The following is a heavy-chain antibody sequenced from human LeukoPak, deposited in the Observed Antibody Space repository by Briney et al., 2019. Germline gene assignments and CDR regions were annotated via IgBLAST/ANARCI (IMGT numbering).Heavy chain of an antibody. CDR2: IIPIFGTA. Sequence: SVKVSCKASGGTFSSCAISWVRQAPGQGLEWMGGIIPIFGTANYAQKFQGRVTITADESTSTAYMELSSLRSEDTAVYYCARVEDGDYGWFDPWGQGTLVTVSS. D-gene: IGHD4-17*01. CDR3: ARVEDGDYGWFDP. J-gene: IGHJ5*02. CDR1: GGTFSSCA. V-gene: IGHV1-69*01.